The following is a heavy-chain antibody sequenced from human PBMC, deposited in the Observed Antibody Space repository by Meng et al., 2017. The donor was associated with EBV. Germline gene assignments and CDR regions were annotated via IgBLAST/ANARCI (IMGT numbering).Heavy chain of an antibody. Sequence: QLTLKESGPPLVKPTPPLTLTCTFSGFSLSTSGVGVGWIRQPPGKALEWLALIYWDDDKRYSPSLKSRLTITKDTSKNQVVLTMTNMDPVDTATYYCAHRRDEYSSSWYGWFDPWGQGTLVTVSS. CDR3: AHRRDEYSSSWYGWFDP. J-gene: IGHJ5*02. V-gene: IGHV2-5*02. CDR2: IYWDDDK. D-gene: IGHD6-13*01. CDR1: GFSLSTSGVG.